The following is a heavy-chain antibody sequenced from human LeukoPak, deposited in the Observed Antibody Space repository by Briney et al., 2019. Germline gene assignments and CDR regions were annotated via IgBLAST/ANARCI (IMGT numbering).Heavy chain of an antibody. CDR1: GGSISSYY. V-gene: IGHV4-59*08. CDR3: ASTEDSSSWYPPGYFDP. J-gene: IGHJ2*01. D-gene: IGHD6-13*01. Sequence: PSETLSLTCTVSGGSISSYYWSWIRQPPGKGLEWIGYIYYSGSTNYNPSLKSRVTISVDTSKNQFSLKLSSVTAADTAVYYCASTEDSSSWYPPGYFDPWGRGTLVTVSS. CDR2: IYYSGST.